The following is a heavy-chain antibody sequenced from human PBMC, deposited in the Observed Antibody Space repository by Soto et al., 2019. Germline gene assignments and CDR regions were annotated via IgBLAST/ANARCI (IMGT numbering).Heavy chain of an antibody. Sequence: GASVKVSCKASGYTFTYYSMHWVRQAPGQSLEWMGWVNAGNGNVVYSQKFLGRITISRDTSASTAYMDLSSLTSEDTAVYYCARDGASTYCGGDCYGHWGQGTLVTVSS. D-gene: IGHD2-21*02. CDR1: GYTFTYYS. CDR2: VNAGNGNV. J-gene: IGHJ4*02. CDR3: ARDGASTYCGGDCYGH. V-gene: IGHV1-3*01.